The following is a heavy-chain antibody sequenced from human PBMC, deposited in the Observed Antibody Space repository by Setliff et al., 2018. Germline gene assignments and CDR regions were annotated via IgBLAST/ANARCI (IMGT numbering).Heavy chain of an antibody. CDR2: IDTSGST. CDR1: GGSINNYY. D-gene: IGHD6-13*01. V-gene: IGHV4-4*08. Sequence: SETLSLTCTVSGGSINNYYWSWIRQSPGKGLEWIGYIDTSGSTDYNPSLRSRVTISVDTSKNQLSLKLSSVTAADTAVYYCARVGSSSWYGGGFDIWGQGTMVTVSS. CDR3: ARVGSSSWYGGGFDI. J-gene: IGHJ3*02.